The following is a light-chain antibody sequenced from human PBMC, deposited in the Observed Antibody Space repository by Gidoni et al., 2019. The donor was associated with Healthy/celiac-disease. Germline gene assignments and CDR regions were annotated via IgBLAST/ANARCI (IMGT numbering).Light chain of an antibody. CDR1: LSVLYSSNNKNY. J-gene: IGKJ2*01. Sequence: DIVMTQSPDSLAGSLGERATINCKSSLSVLYSSNNKNYLAWYQQKPGQPPKLLIYWASTRESGVPDRFSGSGSGTDFTLTISSLQAEDVAVYYCQQYYSTPRAFGQGTKLEIK. CDR2: WAS. CDR3: QQYYSTPRA. V-gene: IGKV4-1*01.